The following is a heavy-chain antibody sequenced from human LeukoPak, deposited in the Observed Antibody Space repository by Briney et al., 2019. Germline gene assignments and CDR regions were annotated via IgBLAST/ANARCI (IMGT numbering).Heavy chain of an antibody. J-gene: IGHJ4*02. CDR1: GFTFSSYA. Sequence: GGSLRLSCAASGFTFSSYAMSWVRQAPGKGLEWVSAISGSGGSTYYADSVKGRFTISRENSKNTLYLQMNSLRAEDTAVYYCARLRSTVTLFDYWGEGTLVTVSS. V-gene: IGHV3-23*01. CDR2: ISGSGGST. D-gene: IGHD4-17*01. CDR3: ARLRSTVTLFDY.